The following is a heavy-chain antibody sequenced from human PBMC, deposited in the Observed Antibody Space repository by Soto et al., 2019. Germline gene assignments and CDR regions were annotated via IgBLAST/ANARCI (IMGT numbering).Heavy chain of an antibody. CDR3: VRCWGTGDGSNLGYNWFDP. J-gene: IGHJ5*02. CDR1: GFTDSGYG. CDR2: ISYDGSNK. V-gene: IGHV3-30*03. Sequence: QVQVVESGGGVVQPGRSLSLSCAASGFTDSGYGMHWVRQAPGKGLEWVALISYDGSNKDYADSVKGRFTISRDNSKNKLYLQMNSLRAEDTAVYYCVRCWGTGDGSNLGYNWFDPWGQGTLVTVSS. D-gene: IGHD1-1*01.